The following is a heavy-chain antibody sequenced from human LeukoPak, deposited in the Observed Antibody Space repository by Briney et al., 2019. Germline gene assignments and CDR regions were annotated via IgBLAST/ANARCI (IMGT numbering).Heavy chain of an antibody. Sequence: PGGSLRLSCAASGFTVSSYYMNWVRQAPGKELEWVSVIYTGGGRYYADSVRGRFTISRDTSKNMVFLQMNSLRVEDTAVYYCARRAGAYSHPYDYWGQGTLVTVSS. CDR1: GFTVSSYY. D-gene: IGHD4/OR15-4a*01. CDR2: IYTGGGR. J-gene: IGHJ4*02. V-gene: IGHV3-53*01. CDR3: ARRAGAYSHPYDY.